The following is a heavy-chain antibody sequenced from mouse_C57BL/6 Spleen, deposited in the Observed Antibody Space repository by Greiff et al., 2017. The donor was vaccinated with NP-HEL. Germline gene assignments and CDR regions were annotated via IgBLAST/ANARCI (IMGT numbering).Heavy chain of an antibody. Sequence: QVQLQQSGAELVKPGASVKISCKASGYAFSSYWMNWVKQRPGKGLEWIGQIYPGDGDTNYNGKFKGKATLTADKSSSTAYMQLSSLTSEDSAVYFCARSKEGNYVDYFDDWGQGTTHTVSS. V-gene: IGHV1-80*01. CDR2: IYPGDGDT. CDR1: GYAFSSYW. J-gene: IGHJ2*01. D-gene: IGHD2-1*01. CDR3: ARSKEGNYVDYFDD.